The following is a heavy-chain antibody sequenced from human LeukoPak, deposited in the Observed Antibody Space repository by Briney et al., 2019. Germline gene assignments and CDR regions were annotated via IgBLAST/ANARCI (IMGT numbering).Heavy chain of an antibody. CDR3: AKSRGSSSGSFNY. CDR2: ISGSGGST. J-gene: IGHJ4*02. D-gene: IGHD3-16*01. V-gene: IGHV3-23*01. Sequence: GGSPRLSCAASGFTFSSYAMSWVRQAPGKGLEWVSAISGSGGSTYYADSVKGRFTISRDNSKNTLYLQMNSLRAEDTAVYYCAKSRGSSSGSFNYWGQGTLVTVSS. CDR1: GFTFSSYA.